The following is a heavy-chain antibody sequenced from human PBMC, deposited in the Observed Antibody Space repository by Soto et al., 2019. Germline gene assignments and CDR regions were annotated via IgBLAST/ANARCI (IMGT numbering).Heavy chain of an antibody. CDR2: IWYDGSNK. V-gene: IGHV3-33*01. J-gene: IGHJ6*02. CDR3: ARDPSPGSDYGMDV. CDR1: GFTFSSYG. Sequence: PGGSLRLSCAASGFTFSSYGMHWVRQAPGKGLEWVAVIWYDGSNKYYADSVKGRFTISRDNSKNTLYLQMNSLRAEDTAVYYCARDPSPGSDYGMDVWGQGTTVTVSS.